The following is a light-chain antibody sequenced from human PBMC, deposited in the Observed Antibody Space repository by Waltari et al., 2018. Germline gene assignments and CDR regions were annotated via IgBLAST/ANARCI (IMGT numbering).Light chain of an antibody. V-gene: IGKV1-39*01. CDR1: QSIDTF. CDR2: TAA. J-gene: IGKJ4*01. Sequence: DIQMTQSPSSLSAYVGDRVNITCRASQSIDTFLNWYQQKPGRAPNLLIYTAANLKTGVPSRFSGSGSGTDFTLTISSLQPEDFATYYCQQSYSTLALTFGGGTKVELK. CDR3: QQSYSTLALT.